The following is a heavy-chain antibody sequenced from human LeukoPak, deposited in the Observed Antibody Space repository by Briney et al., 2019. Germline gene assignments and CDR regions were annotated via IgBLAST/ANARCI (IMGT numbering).Heavy chain of an antibody. Sequence: SGTLSLTCTVSGGSISSSSYYWGWIRQPPGKGLEWIGSIYYSGSTYYNPSLKSRVTISVDTSKNQFSLKLSSVTAADTAVYYCARRGYCSSTSCFWHFDYWGQGTLVTVSS. CDR1: GGSISSSSYY. V-gene: IGHV4-39*01. D-gene: IGHD2-2*01. CDR3: ARRGYCSSTSCFWHFDY. J-gene: IGHJ4*02. CDR2: IYYSGST.